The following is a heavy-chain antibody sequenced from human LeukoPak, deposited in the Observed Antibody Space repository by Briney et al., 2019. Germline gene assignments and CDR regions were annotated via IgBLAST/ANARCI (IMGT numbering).Heavy chain of an antibody. Sequence: GRSLRLSCAASGFTFSYYAMHWVRQSPGKGLEGLAVLSYDERTKYYADSVKDRFTISRDTSKNTLFLQMNSLRPDDTALYYCAKDSDYYDSSGSSFDYWGQGTLVTVSS. D-gene: IGHD3-22*01. J-gene: IGHJ4*02. V-gene: IGHV3-30*04. CDR3: AKDSDYYDSSGSSFDY. CDR1: GFTFSYYA. CDR2: LSYDERTK.